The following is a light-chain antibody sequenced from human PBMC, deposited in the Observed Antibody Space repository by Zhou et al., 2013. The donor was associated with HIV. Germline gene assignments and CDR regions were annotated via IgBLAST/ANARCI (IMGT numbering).Light chain of an antibody. J-gene: IGKJ1*01. CDR1: QGIGYS. V-gene: IGKV1-27*01. CDR3: QKYNSRPRT. Sequence: DIQMTQSPSSLSASVGDRVTITCRASQGIGYSLAWYQQKPGKVPKLLIYNAYTLLSGVPSRFSGMGSGTDFTLTISSLQPERCCNLYCQKYNSRPRTFGQGTKVAIK. CDR2: NAY.